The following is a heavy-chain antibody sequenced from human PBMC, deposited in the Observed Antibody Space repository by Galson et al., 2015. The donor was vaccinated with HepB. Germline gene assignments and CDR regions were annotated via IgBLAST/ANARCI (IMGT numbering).Heavy chain of an antibody. J-gene: IGHJ4*02. CDR1: GFTFSSHA. CDR3: ARSLCGGSCYYRLDF. Sequence: SLRLSCAASGFTFSSHAMNWVRQAPGKGLECVSSISGSGDSTRYADSVKGRFTISRDNSKNTLSLQVDSLRAEDTAVYYCARSLCGGSCYYRLDFWGQGILVIVPS. CDR2: ISGSGDST. V-gene: IGHV3-23*01. D-gene: IGHD2-21*01.